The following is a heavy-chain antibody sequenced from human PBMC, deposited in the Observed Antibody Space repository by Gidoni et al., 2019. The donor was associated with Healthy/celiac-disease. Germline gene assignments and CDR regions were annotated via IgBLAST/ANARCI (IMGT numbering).Heavy chain of an antibody. V-gene: IGHV4-30-2*01. J-gene: IGHJ5*02. CDR1: GGSISSGGYS. CDR3: ARSPSTYCSSTSCYVDNWFDP. D-gene: IGHD2-2*01. CDR2: IYHSGST. Sequence: QLQLQESGSGLVKPSQPLSLTCAVSGGSISSGGYSRRWIRQPPGKGLEWIGYIYHSGSTYYNPSLKSRVTISVDRSKNQFSLKLSSVTAADTAVYYCARSPSTYCSSTSCYVDNWFDPWGQGTLVTVSS.